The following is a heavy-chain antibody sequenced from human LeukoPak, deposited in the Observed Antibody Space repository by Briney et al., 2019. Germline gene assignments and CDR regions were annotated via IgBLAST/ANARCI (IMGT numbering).Heavy chain of an antibody. Sequence: GGSLRLSCAASGFTFSSYWMTWVRQAPGKGLEWVANIKEDGSEKYYVDSVKGRFTISRDNAKNSLYLQMNSLRAEDTAVYYCASGEDYDSSGYRYFDYWGQGTLVTVSP. J-gene: IGHJ4*02. CDR2: IKEDGSEK. CDR3: ASGEDYDSSGYRYFDY. D-gene: IGHD3-22*01. V-gene: IGHV3-7*01. CDR1: GFTFSSYW.